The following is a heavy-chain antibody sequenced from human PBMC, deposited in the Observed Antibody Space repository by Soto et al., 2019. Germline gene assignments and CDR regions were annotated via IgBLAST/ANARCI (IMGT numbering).Heavy chain of an antibody. V-gene: IGHV3-23*01. CDR1: ELAFSSYA. Sequence: ALRLSCAVSELAFSSYAMSWVRQAPGKGLEWVSAITGSGDGTFYPDSVKGRFTISRDNSRNTLYLQLHSLRAEDTAVYFCAKEDDDFWSGPFDMWGQGTLVTVSS. J-gene: IGHJ4*02. CDR3: AKEDDDFWSGPFDM. D-gene: IGHD3-3*01. CDR2: ITGSGDGT.